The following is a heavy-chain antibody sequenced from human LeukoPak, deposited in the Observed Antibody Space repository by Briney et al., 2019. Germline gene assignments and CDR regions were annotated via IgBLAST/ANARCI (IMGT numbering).Heavy chain of an antibody. CDR1: GFTFSIAW. CDR3: TTVGCAWNFDY. D-gene: IGHD6-19*01. J-gene: IGHJ4*02. V-gene: IGHV3-15*01. Sequence: PGGSLRLSCAASGFTFSIAWMTWVRQAPGKGQEWVGRIKSKRDGGSMDYAAPVKGRFTISRDDSKDMLYLQMNCLKIEDAAEYYCTTVGCAWNFDYWGQGTLVTVSS. CDR2: IKSKRDGGSM.